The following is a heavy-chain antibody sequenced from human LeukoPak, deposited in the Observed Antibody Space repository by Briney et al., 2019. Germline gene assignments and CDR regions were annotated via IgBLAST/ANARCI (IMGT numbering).Heavy chain of an antibody. CDR3: ARVVIGVVLNYYYYYVDV. D-gene: IGHD2/OR15-2a*01. Sequence: GGSLRLSCAASGFTFSSYWMSWVRQAPGKGLEWVANIKQDGSGKYYVDSVKGRFPISRDNAKNSLYLQMNSLRAEDTAVYYCARVVIGVVLNYYYYYVDVWGKGTTVTVSS. CDR2: IKQDGSGK. CDR1: GFTFSSYW. J-gene: IGHJ6*03. V-gene: IGHV3-7*01.